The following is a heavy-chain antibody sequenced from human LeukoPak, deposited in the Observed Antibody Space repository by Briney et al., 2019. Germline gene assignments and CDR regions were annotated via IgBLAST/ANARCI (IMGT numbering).Heavy chain of an antibody. Sequence: PSETLSLTCTDSGGSISTYYWSWIRQPPGKGLEWIAYIYYSGATRYNPSLKSRVSLSVDTSKNQFSLKLSSVTAADTAVYYCARHDYASPLIYFDSWGQGTLVTVSS. CDR1: GGSISTYY. J-gene: IGHJ4*02. V-gene: IGHV4-59*08. CDR2: IYYSGAT. CDR3: ARHDYASPLIYFDS. D-gene: IGHD4-17*01.